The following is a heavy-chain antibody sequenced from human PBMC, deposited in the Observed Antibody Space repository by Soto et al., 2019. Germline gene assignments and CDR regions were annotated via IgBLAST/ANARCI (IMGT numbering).Heavy chain of an antibody. Sequence: QVQLQQWGAGLLKPSETLSLTCAVYGGSFSGYYWSWIRQPPGKGLEWIGEINHSGSTNYNPSLKSRVTISVDTYKDQFSLKLSSVTAADTAVYYCATSRLNYYYYGMDVWGQGTTVTVSS. D-gene: IGHD2-2*01. CDR2: INHSGST. V-gene: IGHV4-34*01. J-gene: IGHJ6*02. CDR3: ATSRLNYYYYGMDV. CDR1: GGSFSGYY.